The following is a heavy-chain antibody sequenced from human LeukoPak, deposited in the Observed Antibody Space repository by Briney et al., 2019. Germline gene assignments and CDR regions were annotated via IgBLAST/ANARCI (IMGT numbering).Heavy chain of an antibody. Sequence: GGSLRLSCAGSGFTFSSYAMYWVRQAPGKGLEYVSTISTNGGSTYYANSVKGRFTISRDNSKNMLYLQMGSLRAADMAVNYCARAQWGKVVLAPLFDYWGQGTLVTVSS. CDR2: ISTNGGST. J-gene: IGHJ4*02. CDR3: ARAQWGKVVLAPLFDY. D-gene: IGHD2-2*01. V-gene: IGHV3-64*01. CDR1: GFTFSSYA.